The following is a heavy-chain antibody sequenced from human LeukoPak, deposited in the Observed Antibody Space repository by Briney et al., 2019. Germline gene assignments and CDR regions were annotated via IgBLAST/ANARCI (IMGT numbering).Heavy chain of an antibody. V-gene: IGHV4-4*07. D-gene: IGHD6-19*01. CDR1: GGSISSYY. CDR3: ASSGLTSVAFDY. J-gene: IGHJ4*02. Sequence: SETLSLTCTVSGGSISSYYWSWIRQPAGKGLEWIGRIYSSGSTNYNPSLKSRVTMSVGTSKNQFSLKLRSVTAADTAVYYCASSGLTSVAFDYWGQGTLVTVSS. CDR2: IYSSGST.